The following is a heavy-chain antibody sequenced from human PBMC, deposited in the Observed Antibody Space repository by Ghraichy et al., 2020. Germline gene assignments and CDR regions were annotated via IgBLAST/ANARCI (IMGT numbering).Heavy chain of an antibody. J-gene: IGHJ6*02. CDR3: ARGMDV. Sequence: GESLRLSCTASGFIFSSYSMNWVRQAPGKGLEWVSYIRSSSTTIYYAASVKGRFIISRDDAKNSLYLQMNSLRVEDTAVYYCARGMDVWGQGTTVTVSS. V-gene: IGHV3-48*01. CDR1: GFIFSSYS. CDR2: IRSSSTTI.